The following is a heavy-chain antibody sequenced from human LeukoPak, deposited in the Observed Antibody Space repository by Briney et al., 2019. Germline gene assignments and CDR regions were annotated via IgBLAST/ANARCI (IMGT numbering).Heavy chain of an antibody. Sequence: PGRSLRLSCAASGFTFSSYGMHWVRQAPGKGLEWVAVIWYDGSNKYYADSVKGRFTISRDNSKNTLYLQMNSLRAEDTAVYYCARDTVYDYADAVAKNNWFDPSGQGTLVTVYS. J-gene: IGHJ5*02. D-gene: IGHD4-17*01. CDR1: GFTFSSYG. CDR2: IWYDGSNK. CDR3: ARDTVYDYADAVAKNNWFDP. V-gene: IGHV3-33*01.